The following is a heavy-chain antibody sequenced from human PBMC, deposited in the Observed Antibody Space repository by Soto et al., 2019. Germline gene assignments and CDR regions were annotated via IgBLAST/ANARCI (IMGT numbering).Heavy chain of an antibody. Sequence: QVQLVQSGADVKKPGASVKLSCKASGYTFTSDGISWVRQAPGQGLGWLRWSSADNGNTSYAQKLQGRVTMTTDTPTSTAYMELRSLRSDDTAVYYCARDPGEPTYGMDVWGQGTTVTVSS. CDR3: ARDPGEPTYGMDV. V-gene: IGHV1-18*01. J-gene: IGHJ6*02. CDR2: SSADNGNT. D-gene: IGHD3-16*01. CDR1: GYTFTSDG.